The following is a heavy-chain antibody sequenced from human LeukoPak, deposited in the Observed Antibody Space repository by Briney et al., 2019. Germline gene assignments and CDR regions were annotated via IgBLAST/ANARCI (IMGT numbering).Heavy chain of an antibody. CDR1: GFTFSSYD. Sequence: PGGSLRLSCAASGFTFSSYDMYWVRQAPGKGLEYVSGISSNGGSTYYANSVKGRLTISRDNSKNTLYLQMGSLRAEDTAVYYCARDIYGGHDYWGQGTLLTVSS. CDR3: ARDIYGGHDY. CDR2: ISSNGGST. V-gene: IGHV3-64*01. D-gene: IGHD2-21*01. J-gene: IGHJ4*02.